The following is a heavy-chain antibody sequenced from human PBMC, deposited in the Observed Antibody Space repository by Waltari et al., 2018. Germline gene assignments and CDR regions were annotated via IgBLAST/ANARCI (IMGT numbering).Heavy chain of an antibody. Sequence: QLQQSGPRLVKPSQTLSLTCDISGDSVSSSRVAWNWIRQSPSRGLEWLGRTNHKSKWFNDFAVFVKSRIIIDPDTSRNRFSLQLNSVTPEDTAVYYCARGGPCVGGDCYDAFDIWGQGTVVTVSS. CDR1: GDSVSSSRVA. D-gene: IGHD2-21*02. V-gene: IGHV6-1*01. J-gene: IGHJ3*02. CDR3: ARGGPCVGGDCYDAFDI. CDR2: TNHKSKWFN.